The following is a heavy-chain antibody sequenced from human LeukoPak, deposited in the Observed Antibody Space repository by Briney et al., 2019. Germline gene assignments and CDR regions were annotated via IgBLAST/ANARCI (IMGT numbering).Heavy chain of an antibody. CDR1: GFPFSSYW. Sequence: GGSLRLSCSASGFPFSSYWMSWVRQAPGKGLEWVANIKQDGSEKYYVGSVKGRFTISRDNTNYSLYLQMSSLRAEDTAVYYCARDSLLQYGGNDCWGQGVLVTVSS. CDR2: IKQDGSEK. CDR3: ARDSLLQYGGNDC. J-gene: IGHJ4*02. V-gene: IGHV3-7*01. D-gene: IGHD4-23*01.